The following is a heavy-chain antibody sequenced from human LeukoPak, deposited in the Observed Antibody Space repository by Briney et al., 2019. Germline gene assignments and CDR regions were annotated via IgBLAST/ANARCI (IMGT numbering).Heavy chain of an antibody. CDR1: GFTVSSNY. J-gene: IGHJ3*02. V-gene: IGHV3-66*01. D-gene: IGHD3-22*01. CDR3: ARFHSSGYYSLSAFDI. Sequence: GGSLRLSCAASGFTVSSNYMSWVRQAPGKGLEWVSVTYSGGRTYYADSVKGRFTISRDISKNTLYLQMNSLRAEDTAVYYCARFHSSGYYSLSAFDIWGQGTMVTVSS. CDR2: TYSGGRT.